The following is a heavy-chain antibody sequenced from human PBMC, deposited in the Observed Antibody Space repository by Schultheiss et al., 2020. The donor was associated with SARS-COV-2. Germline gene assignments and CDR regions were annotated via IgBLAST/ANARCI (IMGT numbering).Heavy chain of an antibody. CDR2: IKQDGSEK. J-gene: IGHJ4*02. CDR3: ARGPHVLLWFGEPEDYYFDY. V-gene: IGHV3-7*03. Sequence: GGSLRLSCAASGFSFSSYWMSWVRQAPGKGLEWVANIKQDGSEKYYVDSVKGRFTISRDNAKNSLYLQMNSLRAEDTAVYYCARGPHVLLWFGEPEDYYFDYWGQGTLVTVSS. CDR1: GFSFSSYW. D-gene: IGHD3-10*01.